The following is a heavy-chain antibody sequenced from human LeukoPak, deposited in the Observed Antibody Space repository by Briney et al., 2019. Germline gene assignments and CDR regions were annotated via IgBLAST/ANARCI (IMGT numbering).Heavy chain of an antibody. D-gene: IGHD5-18*01. CDR1: GFIFSDYA. V-gene: IGHV3-30*02. CDR2: IWFDGSKK. Sequence: GGSLRLSCAASGFIFSDYAMHWVRQAPGKGLEWVAQIWFDGSKKNYADSVKGRSTISRDQSKNTVSLQMNSLRAEDTALYYCAKDGQSYAPYVMDVWGQGTTVTVSS. J-gene: IGHJ6*02. CDR3: AKDGQSYAPYVMDV.